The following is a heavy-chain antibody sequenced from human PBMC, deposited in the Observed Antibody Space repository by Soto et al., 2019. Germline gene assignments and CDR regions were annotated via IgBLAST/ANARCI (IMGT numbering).Heavy chain of an antibody. CDR2: ISTYNGNT. J-gene: IGHJ4*02. D-gene: IGHD2-15*01. Sequence: QVQLVQSGGEVKRPGASVKVSCTTSGYPFSSYGFTWVRQAPGQGLEWVGWISTYNGNTKSAQELEGIFSLIADTATITAAMVLRSLRFGATCVYYCARAHEMVVTTLDYLGQGTLVTVS. CDR3: ARAHEMVVTTLDY. V-gene: IGHV1-18*04. CDR1: GYPFSSYG.